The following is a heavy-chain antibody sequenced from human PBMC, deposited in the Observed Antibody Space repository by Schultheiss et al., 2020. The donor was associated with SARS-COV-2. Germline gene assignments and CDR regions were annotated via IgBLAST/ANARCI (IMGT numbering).Heavy chain of an antibody. CDR3: AKDPGYCSSTTPHCYMDF. V-gene: IGHV3-23*01. CDR1: GFTFSSYV. J-gene: IGHJ6*03. Sequence: GGSLRLSCAGSGFTFSSYVMTWVRQAPGKGLEWVSLISGSGGSTYYADSVKGRFTISRDNSKNTLYLQMNSLRAEDTAIYYCAKDPGYCSSTTPHCYMDFWGKGTMVTVSS. CDR2: ISGSGGST. D-gene: IGHD2-2*01.